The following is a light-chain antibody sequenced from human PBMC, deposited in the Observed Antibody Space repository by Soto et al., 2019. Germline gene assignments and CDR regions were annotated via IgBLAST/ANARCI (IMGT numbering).Light chain of an antibody. CDR3: QQYNSYSWT. Sequence: DILMTQNTSTLSASVGDRAPIACRASQSISNWLAWYQQRPGKAPRLLIYKASNLESGVPSRFSGSGSGTEFTLIITSLQPDDSATYYCQQYNSYSWTFGQGTKVDIK. CDR2: KAS. V-gene: IGKV1-5*03. J-gene: IGKJ1*01. CDR1: QSISNW.